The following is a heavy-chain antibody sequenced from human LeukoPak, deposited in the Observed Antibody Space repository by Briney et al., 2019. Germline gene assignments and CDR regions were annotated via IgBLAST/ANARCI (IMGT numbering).Heavy chain of an antibody. D-gene: IGHD6-13*01. CDR3: ANDKPGIGIDY. CDR2: ISGDGGST. CDR1: GFTFDDYA. V-gene: IGHV3-43*02. J-gene: IGHJ4*02. Sequence: GGSLRLSCAASGFTFDDYAMHWVGQAPGKGLEWVSLISGDGGSTYYADSVKGRFTISRNNSKNSLYLQMNSLRTEDTALYYCANDKPGIGIDYWGQGTLVTVSS.